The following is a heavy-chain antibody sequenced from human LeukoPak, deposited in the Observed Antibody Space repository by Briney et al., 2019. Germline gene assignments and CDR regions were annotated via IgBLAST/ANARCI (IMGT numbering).Heavy chain of an antibody. Sequence: SETLSLTCAVSGGSISSSNWWSWVRQSPGEGLEWIGEIHHSGSTNYNPSLKSRVTISVDTSKNQFSLKLSSVTAADTAVYYCARSLRYYDSSGYYVYWGQGTLVTVSS. D-gene: IGHD3-22*01. CDR3: ARSLRYYDSSGYYVY. J-gene: IGHJ4*02. V-gene: IGHV4-4*02. CDR1: GGSISSSNW. CDR2: IHHSGST.